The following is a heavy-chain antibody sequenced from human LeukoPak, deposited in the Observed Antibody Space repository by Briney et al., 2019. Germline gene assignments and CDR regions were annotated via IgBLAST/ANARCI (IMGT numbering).Heavy chain of an antibody. CDR3: ARGRGYSSGWYMDY. Sequence: SETLSLTCAVYGGSFSGYYWSWIRQPPGKGLEWIGEINHSGSTNYNPSLKSRVTISVDTSKNQFSLKLSSVTAADTAVYYCARGRGYSSGWYMDYWGQGTLITVSS. CDR2: INHSGST. V-gene: IGHV4-34*01. J-gene: IGHJ4*02. CDR1: GGSFSGYY. D-gene: IGHD6-19*01.